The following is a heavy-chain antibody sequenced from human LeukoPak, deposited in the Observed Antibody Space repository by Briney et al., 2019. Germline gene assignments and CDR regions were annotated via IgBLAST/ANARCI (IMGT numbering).Heavy chain of an antibody. J-gene: IGHJ4*02. D-gene: IGHD1-26*01. CDR3: ARHSGSYWSHFDY. V-gene: IGHV4-39*01. Sequence: PSETLSLTCTVSGGSISSSSYYWGWIRQPPGKGLKWIGSIYYSGSTYYNPSLKSRVTISVDTSKNQFSLKLSSVTAADTAVYYCARHSGSYWSHFDYWGQGTLVTVSS. CDR1: GGSISSSSYY. CDR2: IYYSGST.